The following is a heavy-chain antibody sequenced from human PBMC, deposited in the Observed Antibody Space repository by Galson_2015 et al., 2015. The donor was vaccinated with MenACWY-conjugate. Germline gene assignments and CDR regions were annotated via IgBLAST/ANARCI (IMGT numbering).Heavy chain of an antibody. CDR2: IYPGDSDT. J-gene: IGHJ6*02. CDR1: GYSFTTYW. V-gene: IGHV5-51*01. CDR3: ARRGFRPHTGTNPGYYYYGMDV. D-gene: IGHD4-17*01. Sequence: SGAEVKKPGESLTISCKGSGYSFTTYWIGWVRQMPGKGLEWMGIIYPGDSDTRYSPSFQGQVTISADKSISTAYLQWSSLKASDTAMYYCARRGFRPHTGTNPGYYYYGMDVWGQGTTVTVSS.